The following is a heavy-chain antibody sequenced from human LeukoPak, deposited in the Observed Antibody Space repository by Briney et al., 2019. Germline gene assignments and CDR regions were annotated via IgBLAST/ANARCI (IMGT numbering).Heavy chain of an antibody. D-gene: IGHD6-13*01. Sequence: SQTLSLTCAISGDSVSSNSAAWNWIRQSPSRGLEWLGRTYYRSKWYNDYAVSVKSRITINPDTSKSQFSLRLKSVTAADTAVYFCARQIIRGQYLVHFDYWSQGTLVTVSS. J-gene: IGHJ4*02. CDR3: ARQIIRGQYLVHFDY. CDR2: TYYRSKWYN. CDR1: GDSVSSNSAA. V-gene: IGHV6-1*01.